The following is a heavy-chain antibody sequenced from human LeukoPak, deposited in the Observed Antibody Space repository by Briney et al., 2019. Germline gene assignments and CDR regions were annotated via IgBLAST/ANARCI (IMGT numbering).Heavy chain of an antibody. CDR1: GFTFGPYW. D-gene: IGHD6-13*01. Sequence: GGSLRLSCAASGFTFGPYWMHWVRQAPGQGLEWVSLISSDGSRTTYADSVKGRFTISRDNAKNTLYPQMNSLRVEDTAVYYCARDTIAADGDIDYWGQGALVTVSS. CDR2: ISSDGSRT. V-gene: IGHV3-74*03. CDR3: ARDTIAADGDIDY. J-gene: IGHJ4*02.